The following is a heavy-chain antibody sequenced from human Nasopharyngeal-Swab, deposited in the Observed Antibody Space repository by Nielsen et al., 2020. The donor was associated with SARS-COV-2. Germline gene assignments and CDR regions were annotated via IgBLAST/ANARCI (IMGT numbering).Heavy chain of an antibody. J-gene: IGHJ6*02. D-gene: IGHD3-10*01. CDR2: ISYDGSNK. V-gene: IGHV3-30*18. CDR3: AKDRATYYYYYGMDV. Sequence: GESLKISWAAAGFTFSSDGMHWVRQAPGKGLEWVAVISYDGSNKYYADSVKGRFTISRDNSKNTLYLQMNSLRAEDTAVYYCAKDRATYYYYYGMDVWGQGTTVTVSS. CDR1: GFTFSSDG.